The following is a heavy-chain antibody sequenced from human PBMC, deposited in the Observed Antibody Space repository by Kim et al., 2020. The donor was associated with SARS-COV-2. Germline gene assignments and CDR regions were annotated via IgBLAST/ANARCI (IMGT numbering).Heavy chain of an antibody. CDR3: ATRYGDYGYFDY. Sequence: NYAQKFQGRGTIPADESTSTAYMELSSLRSEDTAVYYCATRYGDYGYFDYWGQGTLVTVSS. V-gene: IGHV1-69*01. D-gene: IGHD4-17*01. J-gene: IGHJ4*02.